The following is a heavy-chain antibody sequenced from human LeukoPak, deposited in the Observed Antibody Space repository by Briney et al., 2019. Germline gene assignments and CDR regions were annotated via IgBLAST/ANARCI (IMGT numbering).Heavy chain of an antibody. CDR1: GYTFTSYA. V-gene: IGHV1-3*01. CDR3: ARGPDFDWSMRPFDY. Sequence: ASVKVSCKASGYTFTSYAMHWVRQAPGQRLEWMGWINAGNGNTKYSQKFQGRVTITRDTSASTAYMELSSLRSEDTAVYYCARGPDFDWSMRPFDYWGQGTLVTVSS. J-gene: IGHJ4*02. CDR2: INAGNGNT. D-gene: IGHD3-9*01.